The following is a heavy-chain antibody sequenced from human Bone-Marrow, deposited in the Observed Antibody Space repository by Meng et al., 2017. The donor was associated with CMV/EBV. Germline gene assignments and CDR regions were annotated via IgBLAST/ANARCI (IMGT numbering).Heavy chain of an antibody. CDR1: GYTFTSYY. CDR3: ARPPYCSSTSCHFPFDP. CDR2: INPSGGST. D-gene: IGHD2-2*01. V-gene: IGHV1-46*01. J-gene: IGHJ5*02. Sequence: ASVKVSCKASGYTFTSYYIHWVRQAPGQGLEWMGIINPSGGSTSYAQKFQGRVTMTRDTSTSTVYMELSSLRSEDTAVYYCARPPYCSSTSCHFPFDPWGQGTLVTVSS.